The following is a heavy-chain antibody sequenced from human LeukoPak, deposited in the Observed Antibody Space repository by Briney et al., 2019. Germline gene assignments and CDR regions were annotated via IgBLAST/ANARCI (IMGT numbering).Heavy chain of an antibody. J-gene: IGHJ4*02. CDR3: TREWSSGYYSDY. Sequence: PSETLSLTCAVYGGSFSNYYWGRIRQSPARGLEWIGEVNHRGTTNYSPSLKSRVTISVDSSKNQFSLKMTSVTAADTAVYYCTREWSSGYYSDYWGQGILVTVSS. CDR1: GGSFSNYY. V-gene: IGHV4-34*01. D-gene: IGHD3-22*01. CDR2: VNHRGTT.